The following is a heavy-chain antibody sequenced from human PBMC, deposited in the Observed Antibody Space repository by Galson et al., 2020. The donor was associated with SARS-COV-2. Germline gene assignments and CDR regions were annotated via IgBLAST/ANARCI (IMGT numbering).Heavy chain of an antibody. V-gene: IGHV4-31*11. D-gene: IGHD3-16*01. J-gene: IGHJ4*02. CDR3: ARGDDYSLGD. Sequence: SETLSLTCAVSGGSISSGGYYWTWIRQHPGKGLEWIGYIYYSGNANYNPSLKSRVSMSVDTSKNQFSLKLSSVTAADTAVYYCARGDDYSLGDWGQGTLVTVSS. CDR1: GGSISSGGYY. CDR2: IYYSGNA.